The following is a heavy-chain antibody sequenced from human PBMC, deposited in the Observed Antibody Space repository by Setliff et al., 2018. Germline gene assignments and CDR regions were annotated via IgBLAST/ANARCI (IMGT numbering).Heavy chain of an antibody. D-gene: IGHD3-3*01. J-gene: IGHJ4*02. CDR1: GYTFTSYD. CDR3: ASSRDYNFWSGYYSPLDY. V-gene: IGHV1-69*13. CDR2: IIPIFGTA. Sequence: SVKVSCKASGYTFTSYDISWVRQAPGQGLEWMGRIIPIFGTANYAQKFQGRVTITADESTSTAYMELSSLRSEDTAVYYCASSRDYNFWSGYYSPLDYWGQGTLVTVSS.